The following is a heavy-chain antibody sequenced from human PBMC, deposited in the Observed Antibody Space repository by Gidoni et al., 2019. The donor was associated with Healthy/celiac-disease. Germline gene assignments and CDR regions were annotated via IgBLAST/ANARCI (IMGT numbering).Heavy chain of an antibody. CDR3: ARTPLHDYGDYSPSWYFDL. Sequence: QVQLVQSGAEVKKPGASVKVSCKASGYTFTSYYMHWVRQAPGQGLEWMGIINPSGGSTSYAQKFQGRVTMTRDTSTSTVYMELSSLRSEDTAVYYCARTPLHDYGDYSPSWYFDLWGRGTLVTVSS. V-gene: IGHV1-46*01. J-gene: IGHJ2*01. CDR1: GYTFTSYY. D-gene: IGHD4-17*01. CDR2: INPSGGST.